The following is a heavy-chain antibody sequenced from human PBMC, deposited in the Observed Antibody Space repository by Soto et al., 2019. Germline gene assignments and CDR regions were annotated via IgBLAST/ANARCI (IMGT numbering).Heavy chain of an antibody. V-gene: IGHV1-18*04. CDR3: TPDLFFISTSTVTTDAF. CDR1: GYTFSSFG. D-gene: IGHD4-17*01. Sequence: VELVQSGAEVKKPGASVRVSCKASGYTFSSFGLSWVRQAPGQGPEWMGWISPETGKTEYSHKFQGRVTMTTDTSTRTLFLDLGSLTSDDTAVYYCTPDLFFISTSTVTTDAFWGQGTLVTVSS. CDR2: ISPETGKT. J-gene: IGHJ4*02.